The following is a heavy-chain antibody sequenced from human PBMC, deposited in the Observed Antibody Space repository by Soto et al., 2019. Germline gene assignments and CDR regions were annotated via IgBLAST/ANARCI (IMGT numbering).Heavy chain of an antibody. CDR3: ARALEDTAMVTYDY. D-gene: IGHD5-18*01. J-gene: IGHJ4*02. V-gene: IGHV1-18*01. Sequence: VASVKVSCKASVYTFTSYGISWVRQAPGQGLEWMGWISAYNGNTNYAQKLQGRVTMTTDTSTSTAYMELRSLRSDDTAVYYCARALEDTAMVTYDYWGQGTLVTVSS. CDR1: VYTFTSYG. CDR2: ISAYNGNT.